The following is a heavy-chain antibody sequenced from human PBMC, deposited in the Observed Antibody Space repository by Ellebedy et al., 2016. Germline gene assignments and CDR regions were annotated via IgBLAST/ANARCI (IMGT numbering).Heavy chain of an antibody. Sequence: SGPTLVKPRQTLALTCTFSGFSLDTGAVVVGWVRQPPGKALEWLSFIYGNGDERCRPSLRSRLSISKDTSKNQVVLTMTNTDSVDTATYFCAHRTTVTSVDYWGQGTLVTVSS. CDR2: IYGNGDE. CDR3: AHRTTVTSVDY. V-gene: IGHV2-5*01. CDR1: GFSLDTGAVV. D-gene: IGHD4-17*01. J-gene: IGHJ4*02.